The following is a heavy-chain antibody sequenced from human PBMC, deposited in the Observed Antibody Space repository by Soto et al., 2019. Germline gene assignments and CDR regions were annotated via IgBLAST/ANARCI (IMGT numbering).Heavy chain of an antibody. CDR2: ISGSGGST. V-gene: IGHV3-23*01. J-gene: IGHJ6*02. CDR1: GFTFSSYA. Sequence: EVQLLESGGGLVQPGGSLRLSCAASGFTFSSYAMSWVRQAPGKGLEWVSAISGSGGSTYYADSVKGRFTISRDNSKNTLYLQMNSLRAEDTAVYYCAIPPTGIAAAGTFGYYYYGMDVWGQGTTVTVSS. D-gene: IGHD6-13*01. CDR3: AIPPTGIAAAGTFGYYYYGMDV.